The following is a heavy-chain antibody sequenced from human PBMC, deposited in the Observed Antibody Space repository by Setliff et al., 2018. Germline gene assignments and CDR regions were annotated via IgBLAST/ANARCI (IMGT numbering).Heavy chain of an antibody. Sequence: SETLSLTCTVSGGSISSSSYYWGWIRQPPGKGLEWIGSIYYSGSTYYNSTIKRRATIVAHKSQTHATLRLPSATAADAAVYYCARGESVGGFDYWGQGTLVTVSS. CDR1: GGSISSSSYY. D-gene: IGHD1-26*01. CDR3: ARGESVGGFDY. J-gene: IGHJ4*02. V-gene: IGHV4-39*02. CDR2: IYYSGST.